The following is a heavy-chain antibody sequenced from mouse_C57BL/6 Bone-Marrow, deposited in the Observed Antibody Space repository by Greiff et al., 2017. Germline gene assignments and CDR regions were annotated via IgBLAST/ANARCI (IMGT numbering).Heavy chain of an antibody. CDR1: GYTFTGYW. V-gene: IGHV1-9*01. D-gene: IGHD2-4*01. J-gene: IGHJ2*01. CDR2: ILPGSGST. CDR3: AQGDDYDDGFYYFDY. Sequence: QLQLQQSGAELMKPGASVKLSCKATGYTFTGYWIEWVKQRPGHGLEWIGEILPGSGSTNYNEKFKGKATFTADTSSNTAYMQLSSLTTEDSAIYYCAQGDDYDDGFYYFDYWGQGTTLTVSS.